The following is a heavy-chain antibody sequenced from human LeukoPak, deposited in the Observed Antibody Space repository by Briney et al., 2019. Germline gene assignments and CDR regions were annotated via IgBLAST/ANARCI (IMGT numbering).Heavy chain of an antibody. CDR3: ARVRMGATVSNYYYYYMDV. Sequence: PGGSLRLSCAASGFSFSSYTMHWVRQAPGKGLEYVSAIISHGGNTHYTNSVKGRFTISRDNSQNTLYLQMRSLRPDDMAVYHCARVRMGATVSNYYYYYMDVWGKGTTVTVSS. D-gene: IGHD1-26*01. CDR1: GFSFSSYT. CDR2: IISHGGNT. V-gene: IGHV3-64*01. J-gene: IGHJ6*03.